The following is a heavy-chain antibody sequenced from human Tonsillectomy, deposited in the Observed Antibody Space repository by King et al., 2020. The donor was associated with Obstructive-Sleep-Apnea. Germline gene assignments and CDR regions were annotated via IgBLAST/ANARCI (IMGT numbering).Heavy chain of an antibody. Sequence: VQLVESGGGVVQPGRSLRLSCAASGFTFSSYGMHWVRQAPGKGLEWVAVISYDGSNKYYADSVKGRFTLSRDNSKNTLYLQMNSLRAEDTAVYYCAALAGYDILTEGAFDIWGQGTMVTVSS. CDR2: ISYDGSNK. CDR3: AALAGYDILTEGAFDI. D-gene: IGHD3-9*01. CDR1: GFTFSSYG. J-gene: IGHJ3*02. V-gene: IGHV3-30*03.